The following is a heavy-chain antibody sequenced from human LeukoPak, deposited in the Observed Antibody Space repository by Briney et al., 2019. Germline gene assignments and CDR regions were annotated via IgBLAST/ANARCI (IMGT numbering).Heavy chain of an antibody. V-gene: IGHV1-18*01. CDR2: ISIGDGNT. CDR3: SRSYHSTSWYYFDL. D-gene: IGHD2-2*01. CDR1: GYXFTGFX. J-gene: IGHJ4*02. Sequence: GYXFTGFXITWVQXXPXQGXXXXXWISIGDGNTHYGQKFQDRVSMTRDIGSNTAFLELRSLRSDDTAVYFCSRSYHSTSWYYFDLWGQGTLVTVSS.